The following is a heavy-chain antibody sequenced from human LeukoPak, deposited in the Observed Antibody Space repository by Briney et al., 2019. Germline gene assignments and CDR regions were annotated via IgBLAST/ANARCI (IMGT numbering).Heavy chain of an antibody. Sequence: SETLSLTCAVYGGSFSGYYWSWIRQPPGKGLEWIGEINHSGSTNYNPSLKSRVTISVDTSKNQFSLKLSSVTAADTAVYYCARVYTMIVVVITYGWFGPWGQGTLVTVSS. D-gene: IGHD3-22*01. CDR3: ARVYTMIVVVITYGWFGP. CDR2: INHSGST. V-gene: IGHV4-34*01. J-gene: IGHJ5*02. CDR1: GGSFSGYY.